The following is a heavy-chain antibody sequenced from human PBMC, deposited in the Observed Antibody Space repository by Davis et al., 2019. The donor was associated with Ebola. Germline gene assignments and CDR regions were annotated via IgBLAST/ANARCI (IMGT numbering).Heavy chain of an antibody. J-gene: IGHJ4*02. CDR1: GGSISSNNYY. V-gene: IGHV4-39*07. CDR2: IYYRGTT. D-gene: IGHD2-8*01. Sequence: MPSETLSLTCTVSGGSISSNNYYWGWIRQPPGKGLEWIGSIYYRGTTYYTPSLKSRVTISVDTSKNQFSLKLSSVTAADTAVYYCARVVLGYCTNGVCYTGYYFDYWGQGTLVTVSS. CDR3: ARVVLGYCTNGVCYTGYYFDY.